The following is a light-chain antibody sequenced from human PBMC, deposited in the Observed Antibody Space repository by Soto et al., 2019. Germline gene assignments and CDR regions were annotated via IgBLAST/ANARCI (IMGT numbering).Light chain of an antibody. J-gene: IGKJ5*01. CDR1: RGVSTW. CDR2: GAS. V-gene: IGKV1-12*01. CDR3: QQTKSLPPT. Sequence: EIQMTQSPSSVSASVGDRATSTCRASRGVSTWLGWYQQKPGRARKLLIYGASNLENGVPSRFSGSGSGTDFTLTISSLQPEDFATYYCQQTKSLPPTLGQGTRVEIK.